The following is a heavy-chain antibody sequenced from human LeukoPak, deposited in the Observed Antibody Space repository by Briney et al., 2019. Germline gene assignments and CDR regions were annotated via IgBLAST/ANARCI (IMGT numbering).Heavy chain of an antibody. CDR2: ISYDGSNK. CDR3: AKVGEYGGNSEGHFDY. V-gene: IGHV3-30*18. J-gene: IGHJ4*02. Sequence: GGSLRLSCAASGFTFSSYGMHWVRQAPGKGLEWVTVISYDGSNKYYADPVKGRFTISRDNSKNTLYLQMNSLRAEDTAVYYCAKVGEYGGNSEGHFDYWGQGTLVTVSS. CDR1: GFTFSSYG. D-gene: IGHD4-23*01.